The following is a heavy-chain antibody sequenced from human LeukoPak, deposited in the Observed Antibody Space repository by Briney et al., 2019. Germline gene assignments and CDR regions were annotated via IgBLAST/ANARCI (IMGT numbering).Heavy chain of an antibody. Sequence: SETLSLTCTVSGDSISSYYWSWIRQAPGKGLEWIGYIHYSGTINYNPSLKSRVSISVDTSKNQFTLNLSSVTAADTAVYYCARDRGQWLPTNDAFDIWGQGTMVTVSS. D-gene: IGHD6-19*01. CDR3: ARDRGQWLPTNDAFDI. V-gene: IGHV4-59*01. CDR2: IHYSGTI. J-gene: IGHJ3*02. CDR1: GDSISSYY.